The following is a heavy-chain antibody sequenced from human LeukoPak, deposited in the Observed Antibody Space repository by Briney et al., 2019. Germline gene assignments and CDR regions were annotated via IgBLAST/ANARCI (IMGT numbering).Heavy chain of an antibody. D-gene: IGHD4-17*01. V-gene: IGHV4-39*01. CDR1: GGSIRSSYYY. Sequence: SETLSLTCTVSGGSIRSSYYYWGWIRQPPGKGLEWIGSIYDSGSTYYNPSLKSRVTISVDTSKNQFSLKLSSVTAADTAVYYCAATKDYGDVRGAFDIWGQGTMVTVSS. J-gene: IGHJ3*02. CDR3: AATKDYGDVRGAFDI. CDR2: IYDSGST.